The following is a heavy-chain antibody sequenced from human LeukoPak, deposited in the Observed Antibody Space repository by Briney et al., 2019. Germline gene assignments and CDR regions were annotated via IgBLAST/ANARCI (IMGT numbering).Heavy chain of an antibody. CDR1: GGSISSNSYY. CDR2: IYYSGST. D-gene: IGHD6-6*01. Sequence: SETLSLTYADSGGSISSNSYYWGWIRQPPGKGLEGIGSIYYSGSTYYNPSLKSRVTISVDTSKNQFSLKLSSVTAADTAVYYCARDGLRLAARPAGWFDPWGQGTLVTVSS. CDR3: ARDGLRLAARPAGWFDP. J-gene: IGHJ5*02. V-gene: IGHV4-39*07.